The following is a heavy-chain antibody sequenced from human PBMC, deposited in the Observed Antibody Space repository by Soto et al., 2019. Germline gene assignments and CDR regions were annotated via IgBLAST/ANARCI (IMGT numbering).Heavy chain of an antibody. Sequence: QVQLVQSGAEEKKPGASVKVSCKASGYTFTSYAMHWVRQAPGQRLEWMGWINAGNGNTKYSQKFQGRVTITRDTSASTAYMELSSLRSEDTAVYYCARARGLGYDSSGYYPWWGQGTLVTVSS. CDR2: INAGNGNT. V-gene: IGHV1-3*05. J-gene: IGHJ4*02. CDR3: ARARGLGYDSSGYYPW. D-gene: IGHD3-22*01. CDR1: GYTFTSYA.